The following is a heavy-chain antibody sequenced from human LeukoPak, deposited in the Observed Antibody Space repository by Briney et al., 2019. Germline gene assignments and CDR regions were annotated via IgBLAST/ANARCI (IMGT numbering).Heavy chain of an antibody. Sequence: GGSLRLSCAVSGFTVSSNSMSWVRQAPGKGLEWVSILYSGGGTDYADSVKGRFTISRDNSKNTLYLQMNSLRAEDTAVYYCARKAAVGTSFDYWGQGTLVTVSS. CDR3: ARKAAVGTSFDY. D-gene: IGHD6-13*01. CDR2: LYSGGGT. CDR1: GFTVSSNS. J-gene: IGHJ4*02. V-gene: IGHV3-53*01.